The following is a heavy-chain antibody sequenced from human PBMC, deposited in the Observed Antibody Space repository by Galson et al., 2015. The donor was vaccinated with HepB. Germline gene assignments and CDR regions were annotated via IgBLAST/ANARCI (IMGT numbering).Heavy chain of an antibody. V-gene: IGHV1-69*13. CDR1: GGTFSSYA. CDR3: ASFGLSPAATIGY. D-gene: IGHD2-15*01. Sequence: SVKVSCKASGGTFSSYAISWVRQAPGQGLEWMGGIIPIFGTASYAQKFQGRVTITADESTSTAYMELSSLRSEDTAVYYCASFGLSPAATIGYWGQGTLVTVSS. CDR2: IIPIFGTA. J-gene: IGHJ4*02.